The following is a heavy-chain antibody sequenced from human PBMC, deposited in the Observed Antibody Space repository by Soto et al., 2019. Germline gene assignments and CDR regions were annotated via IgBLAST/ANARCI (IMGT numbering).Heavy chain of an antibody. CDR2: VYYSGST. V-gene: IGHV4-59*01. CDR3: ARGTATISALSYGMDV. J-gene: IGHJ6*02. CDR1: GDSISRYY. Sequence: SETLSLTCTVSGDSISRYYWSWIRQPPGKGLEWLGSVYYSGSTEYTPSLKSRVTISVDTSRNQFSLKVTSVTAADTALYFCARGTATISALSYGMDVWGQGTTVTVSS. D-gene: IGHD4-17*01.